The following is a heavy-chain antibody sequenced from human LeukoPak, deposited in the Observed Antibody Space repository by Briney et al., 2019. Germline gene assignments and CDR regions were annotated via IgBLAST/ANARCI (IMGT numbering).Heavy chain of an antibody. CDR2: IYTRGTT. CDR3: ARVYTVMGATTVDHYHYYMDV. V-gene: IGHV4-4*07. J-gene: IGHJ6*03. Sequence: SETLSLTCTVSGGPIYSYYWSWIRQPAGKGLEWIGHIYTRGTTNYNPSVKSRVTVSLDTSKNQISLKLSSVTAADTAIYYCARVYTVMGATTVDHYHYYMDVWGKGTTVTVSS. D-gene: IGHD5-18*01. CDR1: GGPIYSYY.